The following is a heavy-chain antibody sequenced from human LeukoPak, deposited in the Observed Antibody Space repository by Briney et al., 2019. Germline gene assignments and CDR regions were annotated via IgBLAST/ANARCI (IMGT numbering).Heavy chain of an antibody. CDR2: TYYRSKWYN. CDR3: ARAVAGTEGWFDC. V-gene: IGHV6-1*01. J-gene: IGHJ4*02. Sequence: SQTLSLTCAISGDSISSNSFAWNWIRQSPSRGLEWLGRTYYRSKWYNDYAVSVKSRITINPDTSKNQFSLQLNSVTPEDTAVYYCARAVAGTEGWFDCWGQGTLVPSPQ. D-gene: IGHD6-19*01. CDR1: GDSISSNSFA.